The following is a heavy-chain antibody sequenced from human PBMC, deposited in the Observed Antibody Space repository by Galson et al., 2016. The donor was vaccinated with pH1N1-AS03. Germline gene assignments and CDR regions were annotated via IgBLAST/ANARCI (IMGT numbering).Heavy chain of an antibody. J-gene: IGHJ4*02. V-gene: IGHV3-21*01. D-gene: IGHD2-15*01. CDR3: VTDGTFGSTIEH. CDR1: GFTFSKTG. CDR2: IDEGGSHP. Sequence: SLRLSCAVSGFTFSKTGMNWVRQAPGKGPEWVSSIDEGGSHPYSADSLQGRFTISRDNTKNSLFLHMNSLRAEDTAVYYCVTDGTFGSTIEHWGQGTLVTVSS.